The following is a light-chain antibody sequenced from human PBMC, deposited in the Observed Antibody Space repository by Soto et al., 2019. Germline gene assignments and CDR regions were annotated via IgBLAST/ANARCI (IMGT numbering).Light chain of an antibody. CDR3: QQYNKGPPYT. CDR1: QSVSSN. CDR2: GAS. J-gene: IGKJ2*01. Sequence: EIVMTQSPATLSVSPGERATLSCRASQSVSSNLAWYQQKPGQAPRLLIYGASTRATGIPARFSGSGSRAEITLTISSLQTEDFAVYYWQQYNKGPPYTFGQGPKLEIK. V-gene: IGKV3-15*01.